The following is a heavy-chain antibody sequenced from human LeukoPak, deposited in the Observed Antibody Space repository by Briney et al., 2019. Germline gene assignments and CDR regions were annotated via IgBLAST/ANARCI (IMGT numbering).Heavy chain of an antibody. V-gene: IGHV3-21*01. CDR2: ISSSSSYI. J-gene: IGHJ5*02. Sequence: GGSLRLSCAASGFTFSSYSLNWVRRAPGKGLEWVSSISSSSSYIYYADSVKGRFTISRDNAKNSLFLQMNSLRAEDTAVCYCARDGRGDYCSGGSCLMFDPWGQGTLVTVSS. D-gene: IGHD2-15*01. CDR1: GFTFSSYS. CDR3: ARDGRGDYCSGGSCLMFDP.